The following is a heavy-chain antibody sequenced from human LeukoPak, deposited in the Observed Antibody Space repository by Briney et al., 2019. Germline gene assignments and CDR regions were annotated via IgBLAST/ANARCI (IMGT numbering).Heavy chain of an antibody. D-gene: IGHD6-13*01. CDR2: IYNSGVT. CDR3: ARAYHSSWYLNWFDP. V-gene: IGHV4-38-2*02. Sequence: SETLSLTCTVSGYSISSGYYWGWIRQSPGKVLEWIGSIYNSGVTYYNPSLKSRVTISIDMSKNQFSLKLISVTAADTAVYYCARAYHSSWYLNWFDPWGQGTLVTVSS. J-gene: IGHJ5*02. CDR1: GYSISSGYY.